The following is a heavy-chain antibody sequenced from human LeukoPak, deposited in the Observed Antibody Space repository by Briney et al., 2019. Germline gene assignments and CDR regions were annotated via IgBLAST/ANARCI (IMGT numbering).Heavy chain of an antibody. V-gene: IGHV3-23*01. J-gene: IGHJ4*02. CDR2: ISGSGGST. Sequence: PGGSLRLSCAASGFTFSSYTMNWVRQTPGKGLEWVSAISGSGGSTYYADSVKGRFTISRDNSRNTLYLQMNSLRAEDTAIYYCAKDYPLDYWGQGTLVTVSS. CDR1: GFTFSSYT. CDR3: AKDYPLDY.